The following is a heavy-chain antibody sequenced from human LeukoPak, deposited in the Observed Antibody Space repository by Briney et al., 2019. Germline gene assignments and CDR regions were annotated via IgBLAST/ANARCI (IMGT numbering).Heavy chain of an antibody. CDR2: IKEDASEI. D-gene: IGHD3-22*01. CDR3: AREEQGDSSGYSDP. J-gene: IGHJ5*02. V-gene: IGHV3-7*01. Sequence: GGSLRLSCAASGFTFSDYSMSWVRQAPGKGLEWVAFIKEDASEIDYVDSLKGRVTISRGDAKKSLYLQMNSLRAEDTAVYYCAREEQGDSSGYSDPWGQGTLVTVSS. CDR1: GFTFSDYS.